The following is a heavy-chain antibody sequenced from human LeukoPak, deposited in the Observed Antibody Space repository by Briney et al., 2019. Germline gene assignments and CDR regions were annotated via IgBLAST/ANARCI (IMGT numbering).Heavy chain of an antibody. D-gene: IGHD2-2*01. CDR3: ARDGTGVPAASS. Sequence: SSETLSLTCAVYGGSFSGYYWSWIRQPPGKGLEWIGEINHSGSTNYNPSLKSRVTISVDTSKNQFSLKLSSVTAADTAVYYCARDGTGVPAASSWGQGTLVTVSS. J-gene: IGHJ4*02. CDR2: INHSGST. CDR1: GGSFSGYY. V-gene: IGHV4-34*01.